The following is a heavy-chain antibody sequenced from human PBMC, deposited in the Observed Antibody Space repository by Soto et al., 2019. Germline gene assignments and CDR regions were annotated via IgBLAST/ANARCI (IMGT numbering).Heavy chain of an antibody. V-gene: IGHV5-51*01. CDR1: GYSFTSYW. J-gene: IGHJ4*02. D-gene: IGHD6-13*01. CDR3: ARQVEGIAAAGTLGY. CDR2: IYPGDSDT. Sequence: PGEALKISCKGSGYSFTSYWIGWVRQMPGKGLEWMGIIYPGDSDTRYSPSFQGQVTISADKSISTAYLQWSSLKASDTAMYYCARQVEGIAAAGTLGYWGQGTLVTVSS.